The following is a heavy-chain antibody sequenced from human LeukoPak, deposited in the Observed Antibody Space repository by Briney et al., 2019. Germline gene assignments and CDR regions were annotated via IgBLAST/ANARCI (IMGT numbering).Heavy chain of an antibody. CDR2: IKQDGSEK. CDR1: GFTFSSYW. D-gene: IGHD3-3*01. Sequence: GGSLRLSCAASGFTFSSYWMSWVRQAPAKGLEWVANIKQDGSEKYYVDSVRGRFTISRDNAKNSLYLQMNSLRAEDTAVYYCATSGSISITIFGVVIEPFDCWGQGTLVTVSS. V-gene: IGHV3-7*01. CDR3: ATSGSISITIFGVVIEPFDC. J-gene: IGHJ4*02.